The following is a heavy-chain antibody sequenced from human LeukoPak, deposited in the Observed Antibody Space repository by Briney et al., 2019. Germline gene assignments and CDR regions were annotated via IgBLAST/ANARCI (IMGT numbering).Heavy chain of an antibody. Sequence: PGGSLRLSCAASGFTFSSYAMSWVRQAPGKGLEWVSYISSSGSTIYYADSVKGRFTISRDNAKNSLYLQMNSLRAEDTAVYYCAKGSIDWYYFDYWGQGTLVTVSS. CDR3: AKGSIDWYYFDY. J-gene: IGHJ4*02. V-gene: IGHV3-48*04. CDR2: ISSSGSTI. CDR1: GFTFSSYA. D-gene: IGHD3-9*01.